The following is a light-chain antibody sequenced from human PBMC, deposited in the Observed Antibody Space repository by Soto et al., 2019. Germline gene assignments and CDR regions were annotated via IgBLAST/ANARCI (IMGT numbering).Light chain of an antibody. CDR2: GAS. Sequence: EVVLTQSPGTLSLSPGERATLSCRASPSVSSSYLTWYQQKPGQAPRLLIYGASSRATGIPDRFSGSGSGTEFILTITRLEPEDFAVYYCQQYGSSTQLTFGGGTKVEIK. CDR3: QQYGSSTQLT. J-gene: IGKJ4*01. CDR1: PSVSSSY. V-gene: IGKV3-20*01.